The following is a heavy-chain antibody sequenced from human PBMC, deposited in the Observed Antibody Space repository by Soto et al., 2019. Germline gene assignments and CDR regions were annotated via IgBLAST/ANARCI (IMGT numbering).Heavy chain of an antibody. J-gene: IGHJ4*02. Sequence: PGGSLRLSCAASGFTFSSYAIHWVRQAPGKGLEWVAVISYDGSNKYYADSVKGRFTISRDNSKNTLYLQMNSLRAEDTAVYYCARENVEMATTLLDYWGQGTLVTVSS. CDR1: GFTFSSYA. D-gene: IGHD5-12*01. V-gene: IGHV3-30-3*01. CDR3: ARENVEMATTLLDY. CDR2: ISYDGSNK.